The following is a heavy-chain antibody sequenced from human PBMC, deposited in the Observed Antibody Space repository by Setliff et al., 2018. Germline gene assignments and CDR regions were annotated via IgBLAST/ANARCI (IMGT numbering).Heavy chain of an antibody. Sequence: SETLSLTCTVSGGSISSGGYYWSWIRQHPGKGLEWIGYIYYSGSTYYNPSLKSRVTISVDTSKNQFSLKLSSVTAADTAVYYCARDPYNWNYGDAFDIWGQGTMVTVSS. CDR2: IYYSGST. J-gene: IGHJ3*02. CDR3: ARDPYNWNYGDAFDI. V-gene: IGHV4-31*03. CDR1: GGSISSGGYY. D-gene: IGHD1-7*01.